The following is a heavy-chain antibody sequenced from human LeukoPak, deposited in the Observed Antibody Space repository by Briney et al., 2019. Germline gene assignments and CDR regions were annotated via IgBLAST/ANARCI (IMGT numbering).Heavy chain of an antibody. CDR3: ARGYSGYDGFDV. J-gene: IGHJ3*01. Sequence: GESLKISCKGSGYTFSTYWIGWVRQMPGKGLEWMGIIFPDDSDTKKTPSFQGQVTISADKSISTAYLQWSSLKASDTAIYYCARGYSGYDGFDVWGQGTMVTVSS. CDR1: GYTFSTYW. D-gene: IGHD1-26*01. V-gene: IGHV5-51*01. CDR2: IFPDDSDT.